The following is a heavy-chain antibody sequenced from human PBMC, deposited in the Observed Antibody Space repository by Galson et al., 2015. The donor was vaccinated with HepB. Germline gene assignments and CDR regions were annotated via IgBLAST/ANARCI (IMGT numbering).Heavy chain of an antibody. V-gene: IGHV3-21*01. CDR2: ISSSSSYI. CDR3: ARDLGGGTPALGPYYYYYMDV. Sequence: SLRLSCAASGFTFSSYSMNWVRQAPGKGLEWVSSISSSSSYIYYADSVKGRFTISRDNAKNSLYLQMNSLRAEDTAVYYCARDLGGGTPALGPYYYYYMDVWGKGTTVTVSS. D-gene: IGHD3-16*01. J-gene: IGHJ6*03. CDR1: GFTFSSYS.